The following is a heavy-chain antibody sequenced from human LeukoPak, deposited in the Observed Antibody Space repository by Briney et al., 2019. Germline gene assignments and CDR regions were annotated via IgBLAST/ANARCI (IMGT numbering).Heavy chain of an antibody. D-gene: IGHD6-19*01. V-gene: IGHV3-21*01. CDR1: GFTFSSYS. Sequence: GGSLRLSCAASGFTFSSYSMNWVRQAPGKGLEWVSSISSSSSYIYYADSVKGRFTIFRDNAKNSLYLQMNSLRAEDTAVYYCARDQERNAVAGTLGYWGQGTLVTVSS. J-gene: IGHJ4*02. CDR3: ARDQERNAVAGTLGY. CDR2: ISSSSSYI.